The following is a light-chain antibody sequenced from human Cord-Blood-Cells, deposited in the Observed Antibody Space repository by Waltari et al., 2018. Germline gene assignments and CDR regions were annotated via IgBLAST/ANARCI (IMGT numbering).Light chain of an antibody. CDR1: SSDVGSYNL. V-gene: IGLV2-23*01. CDR2: EGS. J-gene: IGLJ3*02. Sequence: ASVSGSPGQSITISCTGTSSDVGSYNLVAWYQPHPGKAPKLMIYEGSKRPSGVSNRFSGSKSDNTASLTISGLQAEDDADYYCCAYAGSSTLWVFGGGTKLTAL. CDR3: CAYAGSSTLWV.